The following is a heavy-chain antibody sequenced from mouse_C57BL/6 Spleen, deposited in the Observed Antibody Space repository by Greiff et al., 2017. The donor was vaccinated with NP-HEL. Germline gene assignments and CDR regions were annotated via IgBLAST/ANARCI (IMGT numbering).Heavy chain of an antibody. D-gene: IGHD1-1*01. CDR3: ARPHYYGSSYWYFDV. CDR2: INPSNGGT. V-gene: IGHV1-53*01. Sequence: VQLQQPGTELVKPGASVKLSCKASGYTFTSYWMHWVKQRPGQGLEWIGNINPSNGGTNYNEKFKSKATLTVDKPSSTAYMQLSSLTSEDSAVYYCARPHYYGSSYWYFDVWGTGTTVTVSS. CDR1: GYTFTSYW. J-gene: IGHJ1*03.